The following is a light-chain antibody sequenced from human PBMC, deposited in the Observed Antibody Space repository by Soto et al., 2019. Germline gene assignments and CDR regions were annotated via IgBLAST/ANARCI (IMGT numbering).Light chain of an antibody. CDR2: DVT. J-gene: IGLJ1*01. CDR3: SSFTSDITYV. V-gene: IGLV2-14*01. Sequence: QSALTQPASVSGSPGQSITISCTGNSSDVGGYNSVSWYRQDPGKAPKLMIYDVTNRPSGVSNRFSGSKSGNTASLTISGLQAEDEADYYCSSFTSDITYVFGTGTQLTVL. CDR1: SSDVGGYNS.